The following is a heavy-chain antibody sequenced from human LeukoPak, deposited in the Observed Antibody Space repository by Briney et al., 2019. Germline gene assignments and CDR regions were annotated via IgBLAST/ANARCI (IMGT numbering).Heavy chain of an antibody. J-gene: IGHJ4*02. CDR2: ISGSGGST. Sequence: GGSLRLSCAASGFTFSSYAMSWVRQAPGKGLEWVSAISGSGGSTYYADSAKGRFTISRDNSKNTLYLQMNSLRAEDTAVYYCAKDSPLRKYYYDSSGYYFDYWGQGTLVTVSS. CDR3: AKDSPLRKYYYDSSGYYFDY. CDR1: GFTFSSYA. D-gene: IGHD3-22*01. V-gene: IGHV3-23*01.